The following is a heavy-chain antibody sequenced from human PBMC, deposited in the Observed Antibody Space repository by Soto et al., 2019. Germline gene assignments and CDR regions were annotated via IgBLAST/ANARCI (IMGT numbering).Heavy chain of an antibody. CDR3: ERERCSGGSCYRTYAFDM. V-gene: IGHV3-21*01. CDR2: ISGNNVYV. D-gene: IGHD2-15*01. CDR1: GFNLSIYT. Sequence: EAQLVESGGGLVKPGGSLRVSCAASGFNLSIYTMNWVRQAPGKGLEWVSSISGNNVYVYYADSVKGRFSISRDNAKNSLTLQMNSLRAEDTALYYCERERCSGGSCYRTYAFDMWGQETLVTV. J-gene: IGHJ3*02.